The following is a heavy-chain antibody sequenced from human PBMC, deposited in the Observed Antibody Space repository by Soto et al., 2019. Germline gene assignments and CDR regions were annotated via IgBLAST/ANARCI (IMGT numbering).Heavy chain of an antibody. Sequence: PGGSLRLSCAASGFTFSDYYMSWIRQAPGKGLEWVSYISSSGSTIYYADSVKGRFTIYRDNAKNSLYLQMNSLRAEDTAVYYCARGKSTIFGVVKGPPDYWGQGTLVTVSS. V-gene: IGHV3-11*01. CDR3: ARGKSTIFGVVKGPPDY. CDR2: ISSSGSTI. CDR1: GFTFSDYY. J-gene: IGHJ4*02. D-gene: IGHD3-3*01.